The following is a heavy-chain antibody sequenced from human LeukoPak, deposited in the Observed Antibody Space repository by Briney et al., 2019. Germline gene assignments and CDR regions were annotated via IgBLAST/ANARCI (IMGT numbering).Heavy chain of an antibody. CDR2: VSYRGTT. CDR1: GDSLNSNSFY. J-gene: IGHJ4*02. D-gene: IGHD3-22*01. CDR3: ARGLRRRGGASSGYYYVLDY. Sequence: PSETLSLTCSVSGDSLNSNSFYWAWIRQPPGEGLEWIGSVSYRGTTYYNPSLKSRVTISVDTSKNQFSLKLSSVTAADTAVYYCARGLRRRGGASSGYYYVLDYWGQGTLVTVSS. V-gene: IGHV4-39*07.